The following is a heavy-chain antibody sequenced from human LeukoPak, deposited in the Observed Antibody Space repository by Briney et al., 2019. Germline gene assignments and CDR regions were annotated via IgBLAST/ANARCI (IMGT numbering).Heavy chain of an antibody. CDR2: ISYDGSNK. Sequence: PGRSLRLSCAASGFTFSSYAMHWVRQAPGKGLEWVAVISYDGSNKYYADSVKGRFTISRDNSKNTLYLQMNSLRAEDTAVYYCARDPVAVAGTSWFDPWGQGTLVTVSS. V-gene: IGHV3-30-3*01. D-gene: IGHD6-19*01. J-gene: IGHJ5*02. CDR3: ARDPVAVAGTSWFDP. CDR1: GFTFSSYA.